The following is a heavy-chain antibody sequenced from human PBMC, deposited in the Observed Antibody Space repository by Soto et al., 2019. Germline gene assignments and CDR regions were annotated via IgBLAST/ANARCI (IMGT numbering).Heavy chain of an antibody. CDR3: AKETGVTFDITVASYFHY. V-gene: IGHV3-23*01. Sequence: EVQLLESGGGSTQPGGSLRLSCAVSGFTFSTYAMNWVRQAPGKGLEWVSTISGSGGTTYYADSVKGRFTISRDNSRNTLYLQMNGLTAEDTAVYFCAKETGVTFDITVASYFHYWGQGTLVTVSS. CDR2: ISGSGGTT. CDR1: GFTFSTYA. J-gene: IGHJ4*02. D-gene: IGHD6-19*01.